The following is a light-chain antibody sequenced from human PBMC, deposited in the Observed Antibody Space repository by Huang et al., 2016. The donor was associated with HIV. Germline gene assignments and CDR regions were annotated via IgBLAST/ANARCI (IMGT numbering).Light chain of an antibody. CDR3: MQALQTPRT. Sequence: DIVMTQSPLSLAVTPGEPASISCRSSQSLRHSNGYNYLDWYLQKPGQSPQLLIYLCSNRASGVPDRFSGVGSVTDFTLKISRVEAEDVGVYYCMQALQTPRTFGQGTRLEIK. J-gene: IGKJ5*01. CDR2: LCS. CDR1: QSLRHSNGYNY. V-gene: IGKV2-28*01.